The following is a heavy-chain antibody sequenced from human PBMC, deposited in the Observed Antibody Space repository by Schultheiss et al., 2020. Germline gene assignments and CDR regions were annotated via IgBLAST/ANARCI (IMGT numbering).Heavy chain of an antibody. CDR2: ISYDGSNK. CDR1: GFTFSSYA. Sequence: GESLKISCAASGFTFSSYAMHWVRQAPGKGLEWVAVISYDGSNKYYADSVKGRFTISRDNSKNTLYLQMNSLRAEDTAVYYCARSIGQPRSTLGFDYWGQGTLVTVSS. J-gene: IGHJ4*02. CDR3: ARSIGQPRSTLGFDY. V-gene: IGHV3-30*04. D-gene: IGHD1-26*01.